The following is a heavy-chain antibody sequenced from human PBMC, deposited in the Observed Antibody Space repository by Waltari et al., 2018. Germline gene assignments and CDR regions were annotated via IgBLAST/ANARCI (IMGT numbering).Heavy chain of an antibody. CDR1: GGNFNSYK. CDR2: VVPIFSKT. J-gene: IGHJ4*02. D-gene: IGHD5-12*01. V-gene: IGHV1-69*13. CDR3: ARDLLRPFDY. Sequence: QVQLVQSGAEVKKPGSSVKVSCKASGGNFNSYKLNWVRQAPGQGLEWMGGVVPIFSKTHYAQRFQGRVTITADESASTVLMELTGLRSDDTAVYYCARDLLRPFDYWGQGTLVTISS.